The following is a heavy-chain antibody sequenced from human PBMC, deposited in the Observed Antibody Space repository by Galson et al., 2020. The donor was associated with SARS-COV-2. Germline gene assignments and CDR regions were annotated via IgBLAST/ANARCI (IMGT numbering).Heavy chain of an antibody. Sequence: GESLKISCAASGFTFSSYSMNWVRQAPGKGLEWVSSISSSSSYIYYADSVKGRFTISRDNAKNSLYLQMNSLRAEDTAVYYCARDRWLQQIDYWGQGTLVTVSS. CDR1: GFTFSSYS. V-gene: IGHV3-21*01. J-gene: IGHJ4*02. CDR2: ISSSSSYI. CDR3: ARDRWLQQIDY. D-gene: IGHD5-12*01.